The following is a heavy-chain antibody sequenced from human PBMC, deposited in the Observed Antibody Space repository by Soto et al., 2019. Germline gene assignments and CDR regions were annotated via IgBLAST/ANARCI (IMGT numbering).Heavy chain of an antibody. D-gene: IGHD2-15*01. Sequence: PSETLSLTCAFYGVSFSGYYWSWIRQPPGKGLEWIGEINHSGSTNYNPSLKSRVTISVDTSKNQFSLKLSSVTAADTAVYYCARVQDIVVVVASQHNWFDPWGQGTLVTVSS. CDR1: GVSFSGYY. J-gene: IGHJ5*02. CDR3: ARVQDIVVVVASQHNWFDP. CDR2: INHSGST. V-gene: IGHV4-34*01.